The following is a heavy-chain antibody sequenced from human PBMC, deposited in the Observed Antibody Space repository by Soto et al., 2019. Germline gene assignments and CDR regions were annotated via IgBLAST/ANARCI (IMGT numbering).Heavy chain of an antibody. V-gene: IGHV1-3*01. J-gene: IGHJ4*02. Sequence: QVQLVQSGAEVKKPGASVKVSCKASGYTFTSYAIHWVRQAPGQRLEWMGWINAGNGNTKYSQKFQGRVTITRATSASTAYMELSSLRSEDTAVYYCERGPVGTDGPGDSWGQGTLVTVSS. CDR3: ERGPVGTDGPGDS. CDR1: GYTFTSYA. CDR2: INAGNGNT.